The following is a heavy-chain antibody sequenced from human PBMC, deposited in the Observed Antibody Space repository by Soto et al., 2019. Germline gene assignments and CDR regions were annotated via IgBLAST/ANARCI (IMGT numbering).Heavy chain of an antibody. Sequence: EVQLVESGGGLVQPGGSLRLSCAASGFTFSSYSMNWVRQAPGKGLEWVSYISSSSSTIDYADSVKGRFTISRDNAKNSLYLKMNSLRAEDTAVYYCARHPERIAQIGWFDPWGQGTLVTVSS. D-gene: IGHD6-13*01. CDR1: GFTFSSYS. V-gene: IGHV3-48*01. J-gene: IGHJ5*02. CDR3: ARHPERIAQIGWFDP. CDR2: ISSSSSTI.